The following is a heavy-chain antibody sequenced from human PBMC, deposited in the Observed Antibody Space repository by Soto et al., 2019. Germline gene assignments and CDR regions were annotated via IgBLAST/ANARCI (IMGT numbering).Heavy chain of an antibody. CDR2: IYTRGST. J-gene: IGHJ4*02. CDR1: GGSISSYY. Sequence: SETLSLTCTVSGGSISSYYWSWIRQPPGKGLEWIAHIYTRGSTIYNPSLKSRVTISVDTSKNQFSLKLSSVTAADTAVYYCASFAGATARVGDYTFDYWGQGTLVTVSS. D-gene: IGHD5-18*01. V-gene: IGHV4-4*07. CDR3: ASFAGATARVGDYTFDY.